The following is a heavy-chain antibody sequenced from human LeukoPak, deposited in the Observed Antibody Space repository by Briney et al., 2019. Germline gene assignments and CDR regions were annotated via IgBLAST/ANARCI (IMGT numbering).Heavy chain of an antibody. V-gene: IGHV4-30-4*01. CDR1: GGXISSGDYY. CDR2: IYYTGNA. CDR3: ARAGDSSGYYVSWFDP. J-gene: IGHJ5*02. D-gene: IGHD3-22*01. Sequence: SETLSLTCSVSGGXISSGDYYWSWIRQPPGKGLEWLGYIYYTGNANNNPSLTSRVTMSLDTSKNQFSLKLSSVTAADTAVYYCARAGDSSGYYVSWFDPWGQGTLVTVS.